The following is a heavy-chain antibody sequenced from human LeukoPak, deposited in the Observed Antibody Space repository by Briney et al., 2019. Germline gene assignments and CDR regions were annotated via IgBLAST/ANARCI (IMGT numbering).Heavy chain of an antibody. CDR3: ARIAVAGSDFDY. Sequence: PSQTLSLTCTVSGGSISSGSYYWSWIRQPAGKGLVWIGRIYTSGSTNYNPSLKSRVTISVDTSKNQFSLKLSSVTAADTAVYYCARIAVAGSDFDYWGQGTLVTVSS. V-gene: IGHV4-61*02. D-gene: IGHD6-19*01. CDR1: GGSISSGSYY. CDR2: IYTSGST. J-gene: IGHJ4*02.